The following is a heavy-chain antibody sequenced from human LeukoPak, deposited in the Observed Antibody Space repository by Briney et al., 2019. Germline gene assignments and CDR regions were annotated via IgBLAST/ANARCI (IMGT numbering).Heavy chain of an antibody. D-gene: IGHD1-14*01. CDR2: FDPEDGET. J-gene: IGHJ4*02. CDR1: GYTLTELS. CDR3: ATVGSITDSTSRFDY. V-gene: IGHV1-24*01. Sequence: ASVKVSCKVSGYTLTELSMHWVRQAPGKGLEWMGGFDPEDGETIYAQKFQGRVTMTEDTSTDTAYMELSSLRSEDTAVYYCATVGSITDSTSRFDYWGQGTLVTVSS.